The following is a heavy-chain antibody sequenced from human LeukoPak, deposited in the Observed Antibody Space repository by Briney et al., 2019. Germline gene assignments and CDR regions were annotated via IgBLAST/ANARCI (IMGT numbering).Heavy chain of an antibody. V-gene: IGHV3-48*03. CDR3: ARDPRGYDILTGYYDYYYYYGMDV. CDR1: GFTFSSYE. CDR2: ISSSGSNI. D-gene: IGHD3-9*01. J-gene: IGHJ6*04. Sequence: PGGSLRLSCAASGFTFSSYEMNWVRQSPGKGLEWVSYISSSGSNIYYADSVKGGFTISRDNAKNSLYLQMNSLRAEDTAVYYCARDPRGYDILTGYYDYYYYYGMDVWGKGTTVTVSS.